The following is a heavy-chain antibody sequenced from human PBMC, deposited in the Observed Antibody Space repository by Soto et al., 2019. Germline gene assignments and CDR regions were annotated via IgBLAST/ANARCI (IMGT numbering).Heavy chain of an antibody. J-gene: IGHJ4*02. CDR1: GFTFSSYA. V-gene: IGHV3-30-3*01. Sequence: QVQLVESGGGVVQPGRSLRLSCAASGFTFSSYAMHWVRQAPGKGLEWVAVISYAGGNKYYADSVKGRFTISRDNSKNTLYLQMNSLRAEDTAVYYCARDLSELAAYDYWGQGTLVTVSS. D-gene: IGHD6-13*01. CDR2: ISYAGGNK. CDR3: ARDLSELAAYDY.